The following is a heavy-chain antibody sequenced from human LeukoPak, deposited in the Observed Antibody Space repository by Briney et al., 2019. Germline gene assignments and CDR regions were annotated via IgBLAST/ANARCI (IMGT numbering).Heavy chain of an antibody. Sequence: SETLSLTCTVSGGSVSSGSYYWGWIRQPPGKGLEWIGYIYYSGSTNYNPSLKSRLTISVDTSKNQFSLKLSSVTAADTAVYYCARESGWYVFDYWGQGTLVTVSS. V-gene: IGHV4-61*01. D-gene: IGHD6-19*01. J-gene: IGHJ4*02. CDR1: GGSVSSGSYY. CDR2: IYYSGST. CDR3: ARESGWYVFDY.